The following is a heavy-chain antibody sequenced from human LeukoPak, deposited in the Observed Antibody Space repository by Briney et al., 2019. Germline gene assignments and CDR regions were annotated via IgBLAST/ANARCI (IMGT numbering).Heavy chain of an antibody. V-gene: IGHV4-59*01. CDR1: GGSISSYY. CDR2: IYYSGST. D-gene: IGHD3-10*01. CDR3: ARGPYYYGSGSYSSLDPGYYYYMDV. Sequence: PSETLSLTCTVSGGSISSYYWSWIRQPPGKGLEWIGYIYYSGSTNYNPSLKSRVTISVDTSKNQFSLKLSSVTAADTAVYYCARGPYYYGSGSYSSLDPGYYYYMDVWGKGTTVTISS. J-gene: IGHJ6*03.